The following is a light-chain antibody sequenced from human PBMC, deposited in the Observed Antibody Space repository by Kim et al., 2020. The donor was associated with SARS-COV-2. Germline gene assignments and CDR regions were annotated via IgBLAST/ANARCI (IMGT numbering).Light chain of an antibody. Sequence: SSELTQDPAVSVALGQTVRITCQGDSLRSYYASWYQQKPGQAPVLVIYGKNNRPSGIPDRFSGSSSGNTASLTIPGDQAEDEANYYCNSRDSSGNHVVFG. CDR1: SLRSYY. CDR2: GKN. V-gene: IGLV3-19*01. J-gene: IGLJ2*01. CDR3: NSRDSSGNHVV.